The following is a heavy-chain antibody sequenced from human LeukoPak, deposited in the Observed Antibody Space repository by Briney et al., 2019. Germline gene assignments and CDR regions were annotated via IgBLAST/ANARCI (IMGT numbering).Heavy chain of an antibody. V-gene: IGHV1-18*01. Sequence: ASVTVSCKASGYTFTSYGISWVRQAPGQGLEWMGWISAYNGNTNYAQKLQGRVTMTTDTSTSTAYMELRSLRSDDTAVYYCARSYDYDILTGYEYYFDYWGQGTLVTVSS. J-gene: IGHJ4*02. D-gene: IGHD3-9*01. CDR2: ISAYNGNT. CDR1: GYTFTSYG. CDR3: ARSYDYDILTGYEYYFDY.